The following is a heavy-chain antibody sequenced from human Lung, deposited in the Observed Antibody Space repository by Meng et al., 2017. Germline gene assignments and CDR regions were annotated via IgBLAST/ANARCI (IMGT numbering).Heavy chain of an antibody. CDR1: GGSMSSSAYY. J-gene: IGHJ4*02. CDR3: ARGDTSKEFDY. Sequence: QGRLQESGPELVKPSQPLSLTCMVTGGSMSSSAYYWSWIRQLPGKGLEWIGYISYSGSTYYSPSLKSRVSISVDTSKKYFSLRLTSVTAADTAVYYCARGDTSKEFDYWGQGTLVTVSS. CDR2: ISYSGST. V-gene: IGHV4-30-4*01. D-gene: IGHD5-18*01.